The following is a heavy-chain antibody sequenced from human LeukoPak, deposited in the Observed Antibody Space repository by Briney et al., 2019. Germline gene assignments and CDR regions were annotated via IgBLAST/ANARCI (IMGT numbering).Heavy chain of an antibody. V-gene: IGHV1-69*04. CDR1: GGTFSSYA. D-gene: IGHD3-22*01. Sequence: VASVKVSCKASGGTFSSYAISWVRQAPGQGLEWMGRIIPILGIANYAQKFQGRVTITADKSTSTAYMELSSLRSEDTAVYYCARDPSYYDSSGYYSDYWGQGTLVTVSS. CDR3: ARDPSYYDSSGYYSDY. J-gene: IGHJ4*02. CDR2: IIPILGIA.